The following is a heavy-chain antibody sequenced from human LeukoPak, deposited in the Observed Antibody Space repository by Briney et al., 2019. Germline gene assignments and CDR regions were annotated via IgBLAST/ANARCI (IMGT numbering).Heavy chain of an antibody. CDR2: ISYDGSNK. Sequence: PGRSLRLSCAASGFTFSSYAMHWVRQAPGKGLEWVAVISYDGSNKYYADSVKGRFTISRDNSKNTLYLQMNSLRAEDTAVYYCARGPVWSGNYYMDVWGKGTTVTVSS. D-gene: IGHD3-3*01. V-gene: IGHV3-30*04. CDR1: GFTFSSYA. CDR3: ARGPVWSGNYYMDV. J-gene: IGHJ6*03.